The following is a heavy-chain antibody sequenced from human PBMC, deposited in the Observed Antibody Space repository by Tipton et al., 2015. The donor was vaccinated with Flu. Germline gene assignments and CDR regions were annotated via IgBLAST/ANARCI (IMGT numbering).Heavy chain of an antibody. J-gene: IGHJ4*02. Sequence: TLSLTCSVSGGSISGHYWNWIRQPAGKGLEWIGRIYTSGNTNYSPSLKSRVTMSVDTSKNQFSLKLSSMTAADTAVYYCARGQGNSGWRYFDYWGQGTLVTVSS. D-gene: IGHD6-19*01. CDR1: GGSISGHY. CDR2: IYTSGNT. CDR3: ARGQGNSGWRYFDY. V-gene: IGHV4-4*07.